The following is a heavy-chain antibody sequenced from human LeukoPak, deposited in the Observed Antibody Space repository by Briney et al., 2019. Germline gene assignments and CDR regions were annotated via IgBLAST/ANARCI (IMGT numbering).Heavy chain of an antibody. CDR1: DGSISSGDYY. Sequence: SQTLSLTCTVSDGSISSGDYYWSWIRQPPGKGLEWIGYIYYSGSTYYNPSLKSRVTISVDTSKNQFSLKLSSVTAADTAVYYCARAGDITMVTPFDYWGQGTLVTVSS. V-gene: IGHV4-30-4*01. J-gene: IGHJ4*02. CDR3: ARAGDITMVTPFDY. D-gene: IGHD5-18*01. CDR2: IYYSGST.